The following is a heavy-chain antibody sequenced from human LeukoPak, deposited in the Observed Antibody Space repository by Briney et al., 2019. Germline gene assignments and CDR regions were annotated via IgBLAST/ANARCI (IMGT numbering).Heavy chain of an antibody. Sequence: ASVQVSCTASEYTFTSYDINWVRQATGQGLEWMGWMNPNSGNTGYAQKFQGRVTMTRNTSLSTAYMELTSLKSEDTAVYYCAREFYYDSSGYTFDYWGQGTLVTVSS. CDR3: AREFYYDSSGYTFDY. CDR1: EYTFTSYD. J-gene: IGHJ4*02. V-gene: IGHV1-8*01. D-gene: IGHD3-22*01. CDR2: MNPNSGNT.